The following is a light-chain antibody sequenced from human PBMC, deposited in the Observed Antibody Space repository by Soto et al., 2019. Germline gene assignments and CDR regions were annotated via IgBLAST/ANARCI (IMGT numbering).Light chain of an antibody. CDR1: SSDVGGYNY. V-gene: IGLV2-14*01. Sequence: QSVLTQPASVSGSPGQSITISCTGTSSDVGGYNYVSWYQQHPGKAPKLMIYDVSNRPSGVSNRFSGSKSGNTASLTISGRQSEDEADYYCSSYTSSCTLVVFGGGTKLTVL. CDR3: SSYTSSCTLVV. CDR2: DVS. J-gene: IGLJ2*01.